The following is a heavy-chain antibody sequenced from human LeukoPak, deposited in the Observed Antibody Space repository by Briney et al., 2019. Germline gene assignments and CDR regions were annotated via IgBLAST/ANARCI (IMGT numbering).Heavy chain of an antibody. V-gene: IGHV1-24*01. CDR3: ATVGVAAAGTSRYYYYYYMDV. CDR2: FDPEDGET. Sequence: ASVKVSCKVSGYTLTELSMHWVRQAPGKGLEWMGGFDPEDGETIYAQKFQGRVTMTEDTSTDTAYMELSSLRSEDTAVYYCATVGVAAAGTSRYYYYYYMDVWGKGTTVTVSS. J-gene: IGHJ6*03. CDR1: GYTLTELS. D-gene: IGHD6-13*01.